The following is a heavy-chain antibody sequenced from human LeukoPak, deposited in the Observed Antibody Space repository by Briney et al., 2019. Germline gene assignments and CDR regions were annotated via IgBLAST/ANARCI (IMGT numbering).Heavy chain of an antibody. CDR1: GYTFTSYY. CDR3: ARFTMTRGWFDP. D-gene: IGHD3-22*01. Sequence: ASVKVSCKASGYTFTSYYMHWVRQAPGQGLEWMGIINPSGGSTSYAQKFQGRVTMTRDTSTSTVYMELSSLRSEDTAVYYCARFTMTRGWFDPWGQGTLVTASS. V-gene: IGHV1-46*01. J-gene: IGHJ5*02. CDR2: INPSGGST.